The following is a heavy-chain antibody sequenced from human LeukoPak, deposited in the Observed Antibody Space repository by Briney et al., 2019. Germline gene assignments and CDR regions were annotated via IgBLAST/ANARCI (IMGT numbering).Heavy chain of an antibody. J-gene: IGHJ6*02. D-gene: IGHD3-10*01. V-gene: IGHV1-2*02. CDR1: GYTFTGYY. Sequence: ASVKVSCKASGYTFTGYYMHWVRQAPRRGLEWMGWINPNSGGTNYAQKFQGRVTMTRDTSISTAYMELSRLRSDDTAVYYCAREESVVRGVIYYYYYGMDVWGQGTTVTVSS. CDR2: INPNSGGT. CDR3: AREESVVRGVIYYYYYGMDV.